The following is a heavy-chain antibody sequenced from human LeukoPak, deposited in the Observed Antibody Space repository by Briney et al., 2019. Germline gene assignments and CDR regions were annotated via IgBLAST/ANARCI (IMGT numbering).Heavy chain of an antibody. CDR3: ARDSDY. J-gene: IGHJ4*02. V-gene: IGHV4-61*02. CDR1: GGSISSGSYY. Sequence: SETLSLTCTVSGGSISSGSYYWSWIRQPAGKGLEWIGRIYTSGSTNYNPSLKSRVTISVDTSKNQFSLKLSSVAAADSAVYYCARDSDYWGQGTLVTVSS. CDR2: IYTSGST.